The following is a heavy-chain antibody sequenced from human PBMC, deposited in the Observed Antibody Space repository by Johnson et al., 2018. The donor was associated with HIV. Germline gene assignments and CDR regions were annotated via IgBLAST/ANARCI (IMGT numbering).Heavy chain of an antibody. CDR1: QFTFSSYY. D-gene: IGHD2-15*01. J-gene: IGHJ3*02. CDR2: IKQDGSEK. Sequence: VQLVESGGGLAKPAWSPRLSCAASQFTFSSYYVRCVRQAPGKGLEWVANIKQDGSEKYYVDSVKGRFTISRDNAKNSLYLQMNSLRAEDTAVYYCARIPGRYCSGGSCVFDAFDIWGQGTMVTVSS. V-gene: IGHV3-7*01. CDR3: ARIPGRYCSGGSCVFDAFDI.